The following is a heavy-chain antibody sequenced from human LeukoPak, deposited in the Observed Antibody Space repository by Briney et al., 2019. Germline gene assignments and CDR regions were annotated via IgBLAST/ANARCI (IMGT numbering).Heavy chain of an antibody. V-gene: IGHV7-4-1*02. CDR1: GYTFSKYA. J-gene: IGHJ3*02. CDR3: ARDLYYGSGALSNAFDI. Sequence: ASVKVSCKASGYTFSKYAMNWVRQAPGQGLEWMGWINTNTGNPTYAQGFTGRFVFSLDTSVSTAYLQISSLKAEDTAVYYCARDLYYGSGALSNAFDIWGQGTMVTVSS. D-gene: IGHD3-10*01. CDR2: INTNTGNP.